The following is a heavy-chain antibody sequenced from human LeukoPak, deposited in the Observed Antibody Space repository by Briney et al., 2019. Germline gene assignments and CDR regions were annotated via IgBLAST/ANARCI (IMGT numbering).Heavy chain of an antibody. CDR1: GGSISSSSYY. J-gene: IGHJ4*02. V-gene: IGHV4-39*01. CDR3: ATYETTVTATEYYFDY. D-gene: IGHD4-17*01. Sequence: SETLSLTCTVSGGSISSSSYYWGWIRQPPGKGLEWIGSIYYSGSTYYNPSLKSRATISVDTSKNQFCLKLSSVTAADTAVYYCATYETTVTATEYYFDYWGQGTLVTVSS. CDR2: IYYSGST.